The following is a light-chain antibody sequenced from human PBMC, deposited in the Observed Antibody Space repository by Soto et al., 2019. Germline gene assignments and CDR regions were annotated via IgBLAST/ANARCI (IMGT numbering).Light chain of an antibody. CDR2: EVT. J-gene: IGLJ2*01. V-gene: IGLV2-14*01. CDR3: SSYTTNITPVV. Sequence: QSALTQPASVSGSPGQSITISCTGTSGDIGGYNYVSWYQQHLGKAPKLLISEVTNRPSGVSNRFSGSKSGNTASLTISGLQAEDEADYYCSSYTTNITPVVFGGGTKVTVL. CDR1: SGDIGGYNY.